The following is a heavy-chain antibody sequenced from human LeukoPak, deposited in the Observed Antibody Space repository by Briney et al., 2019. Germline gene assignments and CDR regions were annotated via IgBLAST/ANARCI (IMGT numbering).Heavy chain of an antibody. CDR1: GLTFSSYA. V-gene: IGHV3-64D*06. Sequence: HPGGSLRLSCSASGLTFSSYAMHWVRQAPGKGLQYVSAVRSNGGTTYYADSVKGRFTISRDNSKNTLYLQMSSLRAEDTAVYFCVKVKGPYDILTGYFDHWGQGTLVTVSS. CDR2: VRSNGGTT. J-gene: IGHJ4*02. D-gene: IGHD3-9*01. CDR3: VKVKGPYDILTGYFDH.